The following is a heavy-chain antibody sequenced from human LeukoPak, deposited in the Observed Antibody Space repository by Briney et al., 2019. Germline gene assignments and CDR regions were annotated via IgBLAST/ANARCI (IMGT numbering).Heavy chain of an antibody. CDR1: GFTFRSYA. V-gene: IGHV3-23*01. CDR3: AKGSSSWYPFDY. CDR2: ISGTGDST. D-gene: IGHD6-13*01. Sequence: GGSLRLSCAASGFTFRSYAMSWVRQAPGKGLEWVSAISGTGDSTSYADAVKGRFTISRDSSKNTLYLHMSALRAEDTAIYFCAKGSSSWYPFDYWGQGTLVSVSS. J-gene: IGHJ4*02.